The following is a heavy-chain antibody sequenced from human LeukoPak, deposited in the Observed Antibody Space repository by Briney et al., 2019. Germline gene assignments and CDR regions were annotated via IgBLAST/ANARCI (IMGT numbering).Heavy chain of an antibody. CDR3: ARALFYYDSSGYLRYYFDY. CDR1: GFTFSSYA. V-gene: IGHV3-30-3*01. D-gene: IGHD3-22*01. J-gene: IGHJ4*02. CDR2: ISYDGSNK. Sequence: GRSLRLSCAASGFTFSSYAMHWVRQAPGKGLEWVAVISYDGSNKYYADSVKGRFTISRDNSENTLYLQMNSLRAEDTAVYYCARALFYYDSSGYLRYYFDYWGQGTLVTVSS.